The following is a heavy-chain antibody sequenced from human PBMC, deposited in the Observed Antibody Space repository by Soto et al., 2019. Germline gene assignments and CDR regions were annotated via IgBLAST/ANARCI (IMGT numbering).Heavy chain of an antibody. V-gene: IGHV3-11*01. CDR3: ARDVDADFRIDFDY. J-gene: IGHJ4*02. CDR2: ISGNGEII. CDR1: GFTVSDYY. D-gene: IGHD4-17*01. Sequence: GGSQRLSCSTSGFTVSDYYIHWIRGAPAMRQAWISYISGNGEIIQYAASARGRFTISRDNAKNSDYLEMDSLRADDTALYYCARDVDADFRIDFDYWGRGTLVTVSS.